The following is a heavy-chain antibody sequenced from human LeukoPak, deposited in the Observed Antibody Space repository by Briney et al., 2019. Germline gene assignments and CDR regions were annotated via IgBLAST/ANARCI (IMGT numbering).Heavy chain of an antibody. CDR3: ARYCSSTSCFSWYYGMDV. J-gene: IGHJ6*04. D-gene: IGHD2-2*01. CDR1: GGSFSGYY. CDR2: INRSGST. V-gene: IGHV4-34*01. Sequence: PSETLSLTCAVYGGSFSGYYWSWIRQPPGKGLEWIGEINRSGSTNYNPSLKSRVTMSVDTSKNQFSLKLSSVTAADTAVYYCARYCSSTSCFSWYYGMDVWGKGTTVTVSS.